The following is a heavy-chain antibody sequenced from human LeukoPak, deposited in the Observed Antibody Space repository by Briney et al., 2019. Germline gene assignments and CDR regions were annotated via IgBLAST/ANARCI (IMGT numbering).Heavy chain of an antibody. CDR1: GGSISSYY. V-gene: IGHV4-59*01. J-gene: IGHJ5*02. D-gene: IGHD3-10*01. Sequence: PSETLSLTCTVSGGSISSYYWSWIRQPPGKGLEWIGYIYYSGSTNYNPSLKSRVTISVDTSKNQFSLKLSSVTAADTAVYYCARAYGPFDPWAREPWSPSPQ. CDR2: IYYSGST. CDR3: ARAYGPFDP.